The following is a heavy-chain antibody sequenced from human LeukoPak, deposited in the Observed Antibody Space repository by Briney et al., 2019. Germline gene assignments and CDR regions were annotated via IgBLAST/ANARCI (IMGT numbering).Heavy chain of an antibody. V-gene: IGHV3-21*01. D-gene: IGHD3-22*01. Sequence: PGGSLRLSCAASGFTFSSYSMNWVRQAPGKGLEWVSSISSSSYIYYADSVKGRFTISRDNAKNSLYLQMNSLRAEDTAVYYCARGSSDSSGYYYADPFDYWGQGTLVTVSS. J-gene: IGHJ4*02. CDR2: ISSSSYI. CDR1: GFTFSSYS. CDR3: ARGSSDSSGYYYADPFDY.